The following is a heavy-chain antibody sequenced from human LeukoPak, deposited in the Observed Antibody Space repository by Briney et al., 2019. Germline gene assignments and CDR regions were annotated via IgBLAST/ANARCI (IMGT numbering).Heavy chain of an antibody. CDR3: ASSSLRGSDAFDI. CDR2: TYYRSKWYN. J-gene: IGHJ3*02. Sequence: SQTLSLTCAISGDSVSSNSAAWNWLRQSPSRGLEWLGRTYYRSKWYNDYAVSVKSRITINPDTSKNQFSLQLNSVTPKDTAVYYCASSSLRGSDAFDIWGQGTMVTVSS. V-gene: IGHV6-1*01. D-gene: IGHD3-16*01. CDR1: GDSVSSNSAA.